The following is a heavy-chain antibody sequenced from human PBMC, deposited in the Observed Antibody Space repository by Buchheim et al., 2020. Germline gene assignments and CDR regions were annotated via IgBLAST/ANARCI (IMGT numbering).Heavy chain of an antibody. D-gene: IGHD2-8*01. CDR2: ISDDGFTK. J-gene: IGHJ4*02. CDR1: VFTFSTYA. Sequence: QVQLVESGGGVVQPGRSLRLSCAASVFTFSTYAMHWVRQAPGQGLEWVAVISDDGFTKNYADSVKGRFSISRYNSKNMLYLQMNSLPSEDTAVYYCAIELMHARYFDCWGEGTL. V-gene: IGHV3-30-3*01. CDR3: AIELMHARYFDC.